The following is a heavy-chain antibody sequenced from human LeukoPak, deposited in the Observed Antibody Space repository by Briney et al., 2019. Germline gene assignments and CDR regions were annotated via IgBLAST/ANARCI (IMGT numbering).Heavy chain of an antibody. D-gene: IGHD2-2*01. J-gene: IGHJ4*02. Sequence: ASVKLSCKASGYTFTDYYMNWGRQAPGQGLEWMGWIHPNSGGTNYAQKFQGRVTMTRDTSISTAYMELSRLTFDDTAVYYCGRKSASRKTSEFDYWGQGTLVTVSS. CDR1: GYTFTDYY. V-gene: IGHV1-2*02. CDR2: IHPNSGGT. CDR3: GRKSASRKTSEFDY.